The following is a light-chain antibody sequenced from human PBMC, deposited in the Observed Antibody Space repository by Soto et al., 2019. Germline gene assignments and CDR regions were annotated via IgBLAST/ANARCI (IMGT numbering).Light chain of an antibody. V-gene: IGKV3-15*01. CDR3: EQYNSWPRT. J-gene: IGKJ1*01. CDR1: QSVSSN. CDR2: GAS. Sequence: EIVMTQSPATLSVSPGESATLSCRASQSVSSNLAWYQQKPGQAPRLLIYGASTRATGIPARFSGSGSGTEFTLTISSLQSEDFAVYYCEQYNSWPRTLGQGTKVDIK.